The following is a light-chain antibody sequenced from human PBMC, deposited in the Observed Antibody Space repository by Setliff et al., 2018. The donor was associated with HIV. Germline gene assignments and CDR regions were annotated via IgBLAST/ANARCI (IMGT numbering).Light chain of an antibody. CDR2: DVS. CDR1: SSDVGGYNY. Sequence: QSALTQSRSVSGSPGQSVTISCTGTSSDVGGYNYVSWYQQYPGKAPKLMIYDVSKRPSGVPDRFSGSKSGNTASLTIYGLQAEDEADYYCCSYAGSYSYVFGTGTKV. J-gene: IGLJ1*01. CDR3: CSYAGSYSYV. V-gene: IGLV2-11*01.